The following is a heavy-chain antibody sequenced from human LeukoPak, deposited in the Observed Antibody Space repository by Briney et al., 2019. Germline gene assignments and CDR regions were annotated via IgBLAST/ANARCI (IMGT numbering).Heavy chain of an antibody. CDR2: IGSGGLRT. V-gene: IGHV3-23*01. D-gene: IGHD3/OR15-3a*01. J-gene: IGHJ5*02. Sequence: GGSLRLSCAASGFTFSSYAMSWVRQAPGKGLEWVSAIGSGGLRTYYADPVKGRFTISRDNSKNTLHLQMNSLRVEDTAAYYCVMDPREHWFDPWGQGTLVTVSS. CDR3: VMDPREHWFDP. CDR1: GFTFSSYA.